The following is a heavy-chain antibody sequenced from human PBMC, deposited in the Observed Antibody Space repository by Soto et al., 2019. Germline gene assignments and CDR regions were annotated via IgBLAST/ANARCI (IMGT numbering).Heavy chain of an antibody. Sequence: EVQLLESGGDLVQPGGSLRLSCAASGFTFSKYVMSWVRQAPGKGLEWVSSIRGSGGWTDYADSVKGRFTISRDNSENTEYLQMNNLRGQETAVYDGEKDGGFEVRYNRSDPWGEGTLLTDAS. CDR2: IRGSGGWT. V-gene: IGHV3-23*01. CDR3: EKDGGFEVRYNRSDP. CDR1: GFTFSKYV. D-gene: IGHD3-3*01. J-gene: IGHJ5*02.